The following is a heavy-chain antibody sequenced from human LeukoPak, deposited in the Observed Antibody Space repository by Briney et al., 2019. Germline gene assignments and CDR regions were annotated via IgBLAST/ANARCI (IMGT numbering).Heavy chain of an antibody. CDR2: IYPGDSDT. J-gene: IGHJ4*02. CDR3: ARPHYYDSIGYYFDY. D-gene: IGHD3-22*01. V-gene: IGHV5-51*01. Sequence: GESLKISCKGSGYRFTTYWIGWVRQMPGKGLEWMGIIYPGDSDTRYSPSFQGQVTISADKSISTAYLQWSSLQASDTAMYYCARPHYYDSIGYYFDYWGQGTLVTVSS. CDR1: GYRFTTYW.